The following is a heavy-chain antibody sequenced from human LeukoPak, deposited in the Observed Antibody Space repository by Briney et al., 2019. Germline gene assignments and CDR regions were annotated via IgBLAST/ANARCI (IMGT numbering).Heavy chain of an antibody. CDR2: ISSSSSYI. D-gene: IGHD6-6*01. J-gene: IGHJ4*02. CDR1: GFTFSSYS. V-gene: IGHV3-21*01. Sequence: PGGSLRLSCAASGFTFSSYSMNWVRQAPGKGLEWVSSISSSSSYIYYADSVEGRFTISRDNAKNSLYLQMNSLRAEDTAVYYCARVLDSTSPRWYFDYWGQGTLVTVSS. CDR3: ARVLDSTSPRWYFDY.